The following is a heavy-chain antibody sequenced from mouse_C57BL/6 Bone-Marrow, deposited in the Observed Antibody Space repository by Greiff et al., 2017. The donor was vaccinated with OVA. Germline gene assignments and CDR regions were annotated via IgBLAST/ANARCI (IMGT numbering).Heavy chain of an antibody. J-gene: IGHJ3*01. CDR2: IYPRSGNT. Sequence: QVQLKQSGAELARPGASVKLSCKASGYTFTSYGISWVKQRTGQGLEWIGEIYPRSGNTYYNEKFKGKATLTADKSSSTAYMELRSLPSEYSAVYFGARRPGQLRLRVFAYGGRGTRVTVTA. V-gene: IGHV1-81*01. CDR3: ARRPGQLRLRVFAY. CDR1: GYTFTSYG. D-gene: IGHD3-2*02.